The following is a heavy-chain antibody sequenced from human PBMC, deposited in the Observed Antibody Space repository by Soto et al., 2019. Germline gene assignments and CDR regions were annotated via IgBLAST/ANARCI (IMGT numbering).Heavy chain of an antibody. Sequence: QVQLQESGPGLVKPSETLSLTCTVSGGSVSSGSYYWSWIRQPPGKGLEWIGYIYYSGSTNYNPSLKSRVTISVDTSKNQFSLKLSSVTAADTAVYYCARSIAYRVGDAFDIWGQGTMVTVSS. CDR1: GGSVSSGSYY. CDR2: IYYSGST. D-gene: IGHD1-1*01. V-gene: IGHV4-61*01. CDR3: ARSIAYRVGDAFDI. J-gene: IGHJ3*02.